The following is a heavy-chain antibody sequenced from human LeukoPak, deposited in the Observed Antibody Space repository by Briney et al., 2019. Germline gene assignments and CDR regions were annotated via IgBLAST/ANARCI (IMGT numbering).Heavy chain of an antibody. CDR2: ISGSGGST. J-gene: IGHJ4*02. V-gene: IGHV3-23*01. D-gene: IGHD5-12*01. Sequence: PGGSLRPSCAASGFTFSSYAMSWVRQAPGKGLEWVSAISGSGGSTYYADSVKGRFTISRDNSKNTLYLQMYSLRAEDTAVYYCAKDNGYGGPDGLLDYCNQETLVTVSS. CDR3: AKDNGYGGPDGLLDY. CDR1: GFTFSSYA.